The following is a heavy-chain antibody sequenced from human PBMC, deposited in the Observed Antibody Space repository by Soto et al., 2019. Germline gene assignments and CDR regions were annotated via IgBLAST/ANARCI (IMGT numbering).Heavy chain of an antibody. CDR2: ISYDGSNT. Sequence: GGPLRLPALAPGFTSSSNGMHWVRQAPGKGLAWVAIISYDGSNTYYADSVKGGFTISRDNSKNTLYLQMNSLRAEDTSVYYCAKEGGLSGSYYISSSYYFDYWGQGTLVTVSS. D-gene: IGHD1-26*01. CDR1: GFTSSSNG. J-gene: IGHJ4*02. CDR3: AKEGGLSGSYYISSSYYFDY. V-gene: IGHV3-30*18.